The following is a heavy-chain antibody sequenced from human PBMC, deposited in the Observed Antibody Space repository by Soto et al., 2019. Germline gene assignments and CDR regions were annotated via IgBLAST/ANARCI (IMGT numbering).Heavy chain of an antibody. CDR1: GYSFTTYW. CDR2: IYPGDSDT. CDR3: ARREGGRLDY. V-gene: IGHV5-51*01. J-gene: IGHJ4*02. Sequence: GESLKISCKGSGYSFTTYWIGWVRQMPGKGLEWMGIIYPGDSDTRYSPSFQGQVTISVDKSISAAYLQWSSLKASDSTIYYCARREGGRLDYWGQGTMVTVSS.